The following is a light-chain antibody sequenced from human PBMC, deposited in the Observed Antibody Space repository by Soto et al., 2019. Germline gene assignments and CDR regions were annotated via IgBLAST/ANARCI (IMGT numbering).Light chain of an antibody. CDR3: SSYTNSIVV. CDR1: SSDVGGYDY. Sequence: QSVLTQPASVSGSPGQSITISCTGTSSDVGGYDYVSWYQQHPGKAPKLMIFDVDNRPSGISNRFSGSKSGNTASLTISGLQAEDEADYYCSSYTNSIVVFGGGTQLTVL. J-gene: IGLJ2*01. V-gene: IGLV2-14*03. CDR2: DVD.